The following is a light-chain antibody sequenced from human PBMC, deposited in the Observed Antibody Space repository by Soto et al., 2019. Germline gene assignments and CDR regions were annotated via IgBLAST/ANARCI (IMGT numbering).Light chain of an antibody. Sequence: EIVMTQSPATLSVSPGERATLSCRASQSVSNNLAWYQQKPGQAPRLLIFGASTRATGIPARFSGSGSGTEFTLTISSLQAEDVAVYYCHQYNTWSPLAFGGGTKVETK. V-gene: IGKV3-15*01. CDR2: GAS. CDR1: QSVSNN. J-gene: IGKJ4*01. CDR3: HQYNTWSPLA.